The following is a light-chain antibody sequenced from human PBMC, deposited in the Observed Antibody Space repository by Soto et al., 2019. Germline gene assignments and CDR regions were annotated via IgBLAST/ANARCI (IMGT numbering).Light chain of an antibody. CDR2: GRI. CDR3: QSYDPTLRTSL. Sequence: QSVLTQPPSVSGAPGQRVTISCTGTTSNIGAGYGVHWYQQLPGAAPKLLIYGRINRPSGVPERFSGSQSDTSASLAIAGLQADDEADYYCQSYDPTLRTSLFGGGTKVTVL. CDR1: TSNIGAGYG. J-gene: IGLJ2*01. V-gene: IGLV1-40*01.